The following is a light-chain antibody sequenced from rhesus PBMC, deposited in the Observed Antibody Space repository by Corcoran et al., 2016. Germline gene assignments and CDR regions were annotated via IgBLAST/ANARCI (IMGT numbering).Light chain of an antibody. V-gene: IGKV4-1*01. CDR3: QQYYSPPYP. CDR1: QSLLYTSNNKNY. J-gene: IGKJ2*01. CDR2: WAS. Sequence: VMTQSPDSLAVSLGERVIINCKSSQSLLYTSNNKNYLAWYQQKPGQAPKLLIYWASTRESGVPNRFSGLGSGTDFTLTISGLQAEDVAVYYCQQYYSPPYPFGQGAKVEI.